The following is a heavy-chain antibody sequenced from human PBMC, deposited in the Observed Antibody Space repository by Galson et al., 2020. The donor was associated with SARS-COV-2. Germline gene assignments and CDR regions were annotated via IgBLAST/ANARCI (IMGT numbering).Heavy chain of an antibody. V-gene: IGHV3-21*01. J-gene: IGHJ6*02. CDR1: GFTFSSYS. CDR3: AGGYRDYYYYGMDV. CDR2: ISSSSSYI. Sequence: GESLKISCAASGFTFSSYSMNWVRQAPGKGLEWVSSISSSSSYIYYADSVKGRFTISRDNAKNSLYLQMNSLRAEDTAVYYCAGGYRDYYYYGMDVWGQGTTVTVSS. D-gene: IGHD2-2*02.